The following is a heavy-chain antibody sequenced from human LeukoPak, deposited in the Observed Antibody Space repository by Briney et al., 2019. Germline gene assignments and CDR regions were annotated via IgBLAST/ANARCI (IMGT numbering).Heavy chain of an antibody. CDR3: ARDQRIWSGGYYGMDV. D-gene: IGHD3-3*01. Sequence: GGSLRLSCVASGFTFSSYAMHWVRQAPGKGLEWVAVISYDGSNKYYADSVKGRFTISRDNSKNTLYLQMNSLRAEDTAVYYCARDQRIWSGGYYGMDVWGQGTTVTVSS. CDR1: GFTFSSYA. CDR2: ISYDGSNK. V-gene: IGHV3-30-3*01. J-gene: IGHJ6*02.